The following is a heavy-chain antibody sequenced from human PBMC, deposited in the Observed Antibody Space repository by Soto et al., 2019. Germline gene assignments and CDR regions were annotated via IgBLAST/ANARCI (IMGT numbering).Heavy chain of an antibody. V-gene: IGHV4-4*02. CDR3: ARASATIAAAAIFDY. D-gene: IGHD6-13*01. CDR2: IYQSGST. J-gene: IGHJ4*02. CDR1: GGAISSSKW. Sequence: PSETLSLTCAVSGGAISSSKWWSWVRQPPRKGLEWIGEIYQSGSTNYNPSLESRVRMSVDKSRNQFSLKLTSVSAADTAVYYCARASATIAAAAIFDYWGQGTLVTVSS.